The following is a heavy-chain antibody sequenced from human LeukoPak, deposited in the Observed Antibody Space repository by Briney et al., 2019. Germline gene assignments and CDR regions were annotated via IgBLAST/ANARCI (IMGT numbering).Heavy chain of an antibody. Sequence: SETLSLTCTVSGGSISSYYWSWIRQPPGKGLEWIGYIYLSGSTNYNPSLKSRVTISVDTSKNQVSLKLSSVTPEDTAVYYCVRLVGGDIDYWGQGTLVTVSS. CDR1: GGSISSYY. J-gene: IGHJ4*02. CDR2: IYLSGST. CDR3: VRLVGGDIDY. V-gene: IGHV4-59*12. D-gene: IGHD5-12*01.